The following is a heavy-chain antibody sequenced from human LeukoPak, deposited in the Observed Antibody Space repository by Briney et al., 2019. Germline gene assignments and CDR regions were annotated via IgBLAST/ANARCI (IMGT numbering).Heavy chain of an antibody. J-gene: IGHJ5*02. CDR2: IIPILGIA. Sequence: ASVKVSCKASGGTFSSYAISWVRQAPGQGLEWMGRIIPILGIANYAQKFQGRVTITADKSTSTAYMELSSLRSEDTAVYYCARAPLGVPNWFDPWGQGTLVTVSS. CDR3: ARAPLGVPNWFDP. V-gene: IGHV1-69*04. CDR1: GGTFSSYA. D-gene: IGHD3-10*01.